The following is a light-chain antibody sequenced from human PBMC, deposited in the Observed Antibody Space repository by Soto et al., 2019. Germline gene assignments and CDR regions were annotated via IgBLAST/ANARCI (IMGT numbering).Light chain of an antibody. CDR1: SGSIASNY. V-gene: IGLV6-57*01. CDR2: EDN. J-gene: IGLJ3*02. CDR3: QSYDATNPV. Sequence: NFMLTQPHSVSASPGKTVIISCTRSSGSIASNYVQWYQQRPGSSPTTVIYEDNQRPSGVPDRFSGSIDSSSNSASLTISGLETEDEADYFCQSYDATNPVFGGGTKLTVL.